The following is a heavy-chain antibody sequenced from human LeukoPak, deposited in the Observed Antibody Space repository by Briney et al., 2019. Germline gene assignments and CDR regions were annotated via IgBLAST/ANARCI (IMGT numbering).Heavy chain of an antibody. Sequence: ALVKVSCKASGYTFTSYYMHWVRQAPGQGLEWMGIINPSGGSTSYAQKFQGRVTMTRDMSTSTVYMELSSLRSEDTAVYYCAFGIAVAGAFDYWGQGTLVTVSS. CDR1: GYTFTSYY. D-gene: IGHD6-19*01. V-gene: IGHV1-46*01. CDR3: AFGIAVAGAFDY. CDR2: INPSGGST. J-gene: IGHJ4*02.